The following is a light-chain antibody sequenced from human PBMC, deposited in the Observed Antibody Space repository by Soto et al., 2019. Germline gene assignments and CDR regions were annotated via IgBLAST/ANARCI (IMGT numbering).Light chain of an antibody. CDR1: QSLLYNNKNY. V-gene: IGKV4-1*01. Sequence: DIVITQSPDSLAVSLGERATISCKSSQSLLYNNKNYLAWHQQKPGQPPKLLLYWASTRASGVPDRFTVSRSETDYTLTFSSLQPEDVAVYFCQQYYSTPQTFGQGTKLDIK. CDR2: WAS. J-gene: IGKJ2*01. CDR3: QQYYSTPQT.